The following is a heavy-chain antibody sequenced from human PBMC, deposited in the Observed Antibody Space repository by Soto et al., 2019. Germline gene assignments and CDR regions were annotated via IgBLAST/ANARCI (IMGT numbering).Heavy chain of an antibody. CDR2: VYYSGST. V-gene: IGHV4-59*01. J-gene: IGHJ4*02. Sequence: QVQLQESGPGLVKPSETLSLTCTVSGGSIINYYWRWIRQPPGKGLEWIGYVYYSGSTNYNPSLKSRVTISVDTSKNQFSLKLSSVTAADTAVYSCARDAPSSSYFDYWGQGTLVTVSS. CDR1: GGSIINYY. CDR3: ARDAPSSSYFDY. D-gene: IGHD6-13*01.